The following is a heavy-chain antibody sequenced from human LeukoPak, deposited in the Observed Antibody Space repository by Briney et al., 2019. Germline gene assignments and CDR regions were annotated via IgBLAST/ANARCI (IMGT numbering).Heavy chain of an antibody. CDR1: GFSFSNAW. D-gene: IGHD2-2*01. V-gene: IGHV3-48*02. J-gene: IGHJ4*02. Sequence: GGSLRLSCAASGFSFSNAWMNWVRQAPGKGLEWLSYISSSSSTISYADSVKGRFTISRDNAKNSLYLQMKSLRDEDTAVYYCTRAKYQPLLGDYWGQGTLVTVSS. CDR2: ISSSSSTI. CDR3: TRAKYQPLLGDY.